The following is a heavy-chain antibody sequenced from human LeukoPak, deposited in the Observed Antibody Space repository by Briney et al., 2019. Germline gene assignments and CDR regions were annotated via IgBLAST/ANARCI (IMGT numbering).Heavy chain of an antibody. D-gene: IGHD2-2*02. CDR3: AKEMLYNFDS. J-gene: IGHJ4*02. V-gene: IGHV3-74*01. CDR2: INSDGSST. Sequence: GWSLRLCGAASGFTFSSYWRHWVRQAPGKGLVWVSRINSDGSSTSYADSVKGRFTISRDNAKNTLYLQMNSLRAEDTAVYYCAKEMLYNFDSWGQGTLVTVSS. CDR1: GFTFSSYW.